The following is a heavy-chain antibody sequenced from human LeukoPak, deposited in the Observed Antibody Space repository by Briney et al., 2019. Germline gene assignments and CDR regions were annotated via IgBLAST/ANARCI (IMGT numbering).Heavy chain of an antibody. D-gene: IGHD1-1*01. CDR2: IYHSGST. Sequence: SETLSLTCAVSGGSISSSNRWSWVRQPPGKGLEWIGEIYHSGSTNYNPSLKSRVTISVDKSNNHFSLKLSSVTAADTAVYYCAREIGSGRYFDYWGQGTLVTVSS. CDR1: GGSISSSNR. CDR3: AREIGSGRYFDY. V-gene: IGHV4-4*02. J-gene: IGHJ4*02.